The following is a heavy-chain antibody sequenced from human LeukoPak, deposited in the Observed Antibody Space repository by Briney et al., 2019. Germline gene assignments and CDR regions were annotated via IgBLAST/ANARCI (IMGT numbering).Heavy chain of an antibody. J-gene: IGHJ4*02. CDR2: IYYSGST. CDR1: GGSISSYY. Sequence: SETLSLTCTVSGGSISSYYWSWIRQPPGKGLEWIGYIYYSGSTNSNPSLKSRVTISGDTSKTQFSLKLSSVAAADTAVYYCARLRPYGSGSYTLDYWGQGTLVTVSS. CDR3: ARLRPYGSGSYTLDY. V-gene: IGHV4-59*08. D-gene: IGHD3-10*01.